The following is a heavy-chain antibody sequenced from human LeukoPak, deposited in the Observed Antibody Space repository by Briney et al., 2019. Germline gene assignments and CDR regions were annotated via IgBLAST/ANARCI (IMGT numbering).Heavy chain of an antibody. CDR3: AREGGIAAAGHYYYYGMDV. CDR2: TSSSGSTI. J-gene: IGHJ6*02. D-gene: IGHD6-13*01. CDR1: GFTFSSYE. V-gene: IGHV3-48*03. Sequence: GGSLRLSCAASGFTFSSYEMNWVRQAPGKGLEWVSYTSSSGSTIYYADSVKGRFTISRDNAKNSLYLQMNSLRAEDTAVYYCAREGGIAAAGHYYYYGMDVWGQGTTVTVSS.